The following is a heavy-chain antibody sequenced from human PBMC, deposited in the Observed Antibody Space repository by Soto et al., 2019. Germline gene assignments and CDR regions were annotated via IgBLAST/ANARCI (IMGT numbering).Heavy chain of an antibody. Sequence: NPSETLSLTCTVSGGSVSSGSYYWSWIRQPPGKGLEWIGYIYYSGSTNYNPSLKSRVTISVDTSKNQFSLKLSSVTAADTAVYYCARDRYYYDSSGYYRFDPWGQGTLVTVSS. J-gene: IGHJ5*02. V-gene: IGHV4-61*01. D-gene: IGHD3-22*01. CDR3: ARDRYYYDSSGYYRFDP. CDR2: IYYSGST. CDR1: GGSVSSGSYY.